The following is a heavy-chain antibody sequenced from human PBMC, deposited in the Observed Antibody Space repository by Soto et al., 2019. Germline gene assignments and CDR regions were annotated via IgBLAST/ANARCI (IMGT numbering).Heavy chain of an antibody. CDR2: TYYRSKWYN. D-gene: IGHD3-22*01. Sequence: KQSQTLSLTCAISGDSVSSNSAAWNWIRQSPSRGLEWLGRTYYRSKWYNDYAVSVKSRITINPDTSKNQLSLQLNSVTPEDTAVYYCARSESSPSNRYYYDSSGYYSLGNWFDPWGQGTLVTVSS. CDR3: ARSESSPSNRYYYDSSGYYSLGNWFDP. J-gene: IGHJ5*02. CDR1: GDSVSSNSAA. V-gene: IGHV6-1*01.